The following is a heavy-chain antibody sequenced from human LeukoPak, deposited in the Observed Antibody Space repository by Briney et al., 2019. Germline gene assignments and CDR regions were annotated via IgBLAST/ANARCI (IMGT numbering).Heavy chain of an antibody. CDR2: IKEGGTVK. V-gene: IGHV3-7*01. D-gene: IGHD3-10*01. CDR1: GFTFSRYW. J-gene: IGHJ4*02. CDR3: ATSITMFDY. Sequence: GGSLRLSCAASGFTFSRYWMSWVRQAPGKGLEWVANIKEGGTVKYYVESVKDRFAISRDNAKNSLYLQMNSLRAEDTAVYYCATSITMFDYWGQGTLVTVSS.